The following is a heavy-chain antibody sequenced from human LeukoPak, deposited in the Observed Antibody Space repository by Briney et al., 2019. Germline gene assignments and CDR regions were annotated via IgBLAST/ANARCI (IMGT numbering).Heavy chain of an antibody. D-gene: IGHD3-22*01. CDR1: GFTFRHYD. CDR3: ARAPMIVVVMGTFDY. V-gene: IGHV3-23*01. Sequence: PGGSLRLSCVASGFTFRHYDMSWVRQAPGKGLEWVSSINTSGGSTYYADSLQGRFTISRDNAKNSLYLQMNSLRAEDTAVYYCARAPMIVVVMGTFDYWGQGTLVTVSS. CDR2: INTSGGST. J-gene: IGHJ4*02.